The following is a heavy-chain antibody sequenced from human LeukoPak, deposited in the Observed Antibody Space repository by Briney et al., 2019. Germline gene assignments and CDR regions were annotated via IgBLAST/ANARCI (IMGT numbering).Heavy chain of an antibody. CDR1: GFTFSNAW. D-gene: IGHD3-10*02. CDR3: TTGGVRGNHEIYYCYGMDV. V-gene: IGHV3-15*01. CDR2: IKRKTYWWKP. Sequence: PGGSLRLSCAASGFTFSNAWMSWVRQAPGKGLEWVGRIKRKTYWWKPDYAAPVEGRFNILRDDSKNTLYLAIDSLKTGDTGVNYFTTGGVRGNHEIYYCYGMDVWGQGTPVTVSS. J-gene: IGHJ6*02.